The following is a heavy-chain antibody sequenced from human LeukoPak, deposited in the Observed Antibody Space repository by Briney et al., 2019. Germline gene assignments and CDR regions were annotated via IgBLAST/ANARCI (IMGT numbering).Heavy chain of an antibody. D-gene: IGHD3-16*01. V-gene: IGHV3-30*18. J-gene: IGHJ2*01. Sequence: GGSLRLSCAASGFTFSSYGMSWVRQAPGKGLEWVAVISYDGSNKYYADSVKGRFTISRDNSKNTLYLQMNSLRAEDTAVYYCAKDGGWMDPSVLYWYFDLWGRGTLVTVSS. CDR1: GFTFSSYG. CDR3: AKDGGWMDPSVLYWYFDL. CDR2: ISYDGSNK.